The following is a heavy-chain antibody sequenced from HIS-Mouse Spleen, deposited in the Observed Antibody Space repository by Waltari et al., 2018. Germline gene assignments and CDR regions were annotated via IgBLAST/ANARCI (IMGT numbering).Heavy chain of an antibody. CDR3: ARWGSVISSTTVQH. D-gene: IGHD2-2*01. CDR2: IYYSGST. CDR1: GGSVSSGSYY. Sequence: QVQLQESGPGLVKPSETLSLTCTVSGGSVSSGSYYWSWIRQPPGKGLEWIGYIYYSGSTNYNPSLKSRVTISVDTSKNQFSLKLSSVTAADTAVYYCARWGSVISSTTVQHWGQGTLVTVSS. V-gene: IGHV4-61*01. J-gene: IGHJ1*01.